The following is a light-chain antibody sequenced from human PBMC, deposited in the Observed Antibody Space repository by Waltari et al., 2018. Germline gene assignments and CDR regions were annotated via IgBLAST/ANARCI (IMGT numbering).Light chain of an antibody. CDR2: GAS. CDR1: QSVSNS. CDR3: QQTSRTPIT. Sequence: DIEMTQSRSSLSASVGDRVTITCRASQSVSNSLNLYQQKPGKAPKLLIFGASNLHSGVAAKFSGSGSGTDFTLTISSLQPEDSATYYCQQTSRTPITFGQGTRVEIK. V-gene: IGKV1-39*01. J-gene: IGKJ5*01.